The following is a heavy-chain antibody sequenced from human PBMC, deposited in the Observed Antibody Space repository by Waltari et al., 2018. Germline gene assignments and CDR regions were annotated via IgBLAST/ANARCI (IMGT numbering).Heavy chain of an antibody. J-gene: IGHJ3*02. CDR1: GYSFTSYW. CDR3: ARHVTGARDAFDI. CDR2: IYPGDLDT. Sequence: EVQLVQSGAEVKKPGESLKISCKGSGYSFTSYWIGWVRQMPGKGLEWMGIIYPGDLDTRYRPSFQGQGTIPAEKSISTAYLQWSSLKASDTAMYYWARHVTGARDAFDIWGQGTMVTVSS. D-gene: IGHD2-21*02. V-gene: IGHV5-51*01.